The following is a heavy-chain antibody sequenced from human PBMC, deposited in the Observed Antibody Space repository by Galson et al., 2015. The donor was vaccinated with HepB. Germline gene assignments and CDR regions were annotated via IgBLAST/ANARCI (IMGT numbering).Heavy chain of an antibody. J-gene: IGHJ4*02. V-gene: IGHV3-21*06. CDR1: GFTFSSYS. Sequence: SLRLSCAASGFTFSSYSMNWVRQAPGKGLEWVPSISTSSGYIYYADSVKGRFTISRDNAKNSLFLQMNSLRAEDTAVYYCATRSGTYLIDYWGQGALVTVSS. CDR3: ATRSGTYLIDY. CDR2: ISTSSGYI. D-gene: IGHD1-26*01.